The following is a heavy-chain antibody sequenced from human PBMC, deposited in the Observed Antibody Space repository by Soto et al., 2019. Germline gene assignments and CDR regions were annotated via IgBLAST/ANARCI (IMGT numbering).Heavy chain of an antibody. CDR2: ISAYNGNT. D-gene: IGHD3-9*01. J-gene: IGHJ4*02. CDR3: AMYTYYDILTGSYFDY. V-gene: IGHV1-18*01. CDR1: GYTFTSYG. Sequence: ASVKVSCKASGYTFTSYGISWVRQAPGQGLEWMGWISAYNGNTNYAQKLQGRVTMTTDTSTSTAYMELRSLRSDDTAVYYCAMYTYYDILTGSYFDYSGQGTLVTVSS.